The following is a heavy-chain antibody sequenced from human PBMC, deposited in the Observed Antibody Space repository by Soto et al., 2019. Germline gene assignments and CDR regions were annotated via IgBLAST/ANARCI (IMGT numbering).Heavy chain of an antibody. CDR1: GYIFTNYW. V-gene: IGHV5-51*01. D-gene: IGHD6-6*01. Sequence: GESLKISCKGSGYIFTNYWIAWVRQMPGKGLEWMGIIYPGDSDTRYSPSFQGQVTFSADKSINTAYLQWSSLEASDTAIYYCARRLSLAVCPAFDIWGQGTMVTVSS. CDR2: IYPGDSDT. J-gene: IGHJ3*02. CDR3: ARRLSLAVCPAFDI.